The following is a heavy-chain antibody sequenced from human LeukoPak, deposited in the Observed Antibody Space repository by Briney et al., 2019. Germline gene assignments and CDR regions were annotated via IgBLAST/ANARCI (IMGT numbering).Heavy chain of an antibody. CDR1: GGSISSSSYY. D-gene: IGHD3-10*01. CDR3: ARHRSYMDV. CDR2: IYYSGST. Sequence: PSETLSLTCTVSGGSISSSSYYGGWIRQPPGKGLEWIGSIYYSGSTYYNPSLKSRVTISVDTSKNQFSLKLSSVTAADTAVYYCARHRSYMDVWGKGTTVTVSS. V-gene: IGHV4-39*07. J-gene: IGHJ6*03.